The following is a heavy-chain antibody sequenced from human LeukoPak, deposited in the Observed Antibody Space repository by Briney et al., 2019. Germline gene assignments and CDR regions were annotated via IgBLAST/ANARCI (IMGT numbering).Heavy chain of an antibody. J-gene: IGHJ2*01. Sequence: ASEKVSCKASGYTFTSYGISWVRQAPGQGLEWMGWINPNSGGTNYAQKFQGRVTMTRDTSISTAYMELSRLRSDDTAVYYCARDRSYSEYTTAMALYWYFDLWGRGTLVTVSS. V-gene: IGHV1-2*02. CDR2: INPNSGGT. CDR3: ARDRSYSEYTTAMALYWYFDL. CDR1: GYTFTSYG. D-gene: IGHD5-18*01.